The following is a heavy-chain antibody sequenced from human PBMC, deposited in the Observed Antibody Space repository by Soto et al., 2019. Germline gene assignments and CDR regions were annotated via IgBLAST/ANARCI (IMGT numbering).Heavy chain of an antibody. V-gene: IGHV3-33*08. CDR2: IWYDGSNK. J-gene: IGHJ4*02. CDR1: GFTFSSYA. CDR3: TTDGVYSYGLDY. D-gene: IGHD5-18*01. Sequence: PGGSLRLSCAASGFTFSSYAMSWVRQAPGKGLEWVAVIWYDGSNKYYADSVKGRFTISRDNSKNTLYLQMNSLRAEDTSVYYCTTDGVYSYGLDYWGQGTLVTVSS.